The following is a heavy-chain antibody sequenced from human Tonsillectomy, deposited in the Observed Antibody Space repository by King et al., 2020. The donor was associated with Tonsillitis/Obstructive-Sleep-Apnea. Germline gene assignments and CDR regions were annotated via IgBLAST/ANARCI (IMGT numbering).Heavy chain of an antibody. CDR3: ASRSSSGWYNWFDP. D-gene: IGHD6-19*01. V-gene: IGHV4-39*01. Sequence: QLQESGPGLVKPSETLSLTCIVSGGSISSKSYYWGCIRHPPRKGLEWIGSIYFSGSTYYNPSLKSRVTISVDTSKNQFSLKLSFVNAADTAVYYCASRSSSGWYNWFDPWGQGTLVTVSS. J-gene: IGHJ5*02. CDR2: IYFSGST. CDR1: GGSISSKSYY.